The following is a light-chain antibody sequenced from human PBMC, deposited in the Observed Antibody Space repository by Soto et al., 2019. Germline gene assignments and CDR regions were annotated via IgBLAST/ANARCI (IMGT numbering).Light chain of an antibody. J-gene: IGKJ5*01. CDR3: QQYNNWPPIT. Sequence: EIVMTQSPATLSVSPGERATLSGSASQSVSIKLAWYQQKPGQAPRLLIYDTSTRATGIPARFSGSGSGTEFTLTISSLQSEDFAVYYCQQYNNWPPITFGQGTRLEIK. CDR1: QSVSIK. CDR2: DTS. V-gene: IGKV3-15*01.